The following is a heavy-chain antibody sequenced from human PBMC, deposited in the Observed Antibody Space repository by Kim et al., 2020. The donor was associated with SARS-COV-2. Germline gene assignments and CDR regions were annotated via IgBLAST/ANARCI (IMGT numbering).Heavy chain of an antibody. CDR2: ISGSGGST. Sequence: GGSLRLSCAASGFTFSSYAMSWVRQAPGKGLEWVSAISGSGGSTYYADSVKGRFTISRDNSKNTLYLQMNSLRAEDTAVYYCAKGEPVGYYYDSSLYYYYGMDVWGQGTTVTVSS. CDR3: AKGEPVGYYYDSSLYYYYGMDV. D-gene: IGHD3-22*01. J-gene: IGHJ6*02. V-gene: IGHV3-23*01. CDR1: GFTFSSYA.